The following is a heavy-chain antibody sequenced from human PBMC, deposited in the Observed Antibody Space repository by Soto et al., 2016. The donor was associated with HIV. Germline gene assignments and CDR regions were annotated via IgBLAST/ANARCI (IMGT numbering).Heavy chain of an antibody. CDR1: GYTFINYG. V-gene: IGHV1-18*01. CDR2: ISAYNGKK. CDR3: ARESMGDSGRAGFDY. Sequence: QVHLEQSGGEVKKPGASVKVSCKASGYTFINYGVSWVRQAPGQGLEWMGWISAYNGKKDYAQKFKDRVSMTTDTSTTTVHMELRSLRSDDTAVYYCARESMGDSGRAGFDYWGQGTLVIVSS. D-gene: IGHD3-10*01. J-gene: IGHJ4*02.